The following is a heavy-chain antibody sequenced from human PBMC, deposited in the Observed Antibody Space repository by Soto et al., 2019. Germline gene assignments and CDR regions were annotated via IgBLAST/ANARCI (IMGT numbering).Heavy chain of an antibody. J-gene: IGHJ4*02. D-gene: IGHD1-26*01. CDR1: GYTFTGYY. CDR2: INPNNGDT. Sequence: QVQVVQSGAEVKKPGASVKVSCKASGYTFTGYYIHWVRQAPGQGLEWMGRINPNNGDTTYAQKFQGRVTMTRDTSITTAYMELSSLISDDTAVYYCARRGGYYAYWGQGTLVTVSS. CDR3: ARRGGYYAY. V-gene: IGHV1-2*06.